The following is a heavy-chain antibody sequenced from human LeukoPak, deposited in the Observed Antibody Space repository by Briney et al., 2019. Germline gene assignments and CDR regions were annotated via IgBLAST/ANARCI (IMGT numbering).Heavy chain of an antibody. J-gene: IGHJ4*02. Sequence: SETLSLTCAVYGGSFSGYYWNWIRQPPGKGLEWIGEINHSGSTNYNPSLKSRVTMSVDTSKNQFSLKLSSVTAAGTAVYYCARAPTGRDFDYWGQGTLVTVSS. CDR1: GGSFSGYY. CDR2: INHSGST. V-gene: IGHV4-34*01. D-gene: IGHD1-1*01. CDR3: ARAPTGRDFDY.